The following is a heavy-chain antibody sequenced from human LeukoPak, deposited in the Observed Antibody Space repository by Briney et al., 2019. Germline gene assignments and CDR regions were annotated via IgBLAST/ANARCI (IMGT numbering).Heavy chain of an antibody. Sequence: SETLSLTCAVYGGSFSGYYWSWTRQPPGKGLEWIGEINHSGSTNYNPSLKSRVTISVDTSKNQFSLKLSSVTAADTAVYYCARTLRWKFDYWGQGTLVTVSS. D-gene: IGHD4-23*01. CDR1: GGSFSGYY. CDR2: INHSGST. CDR3: ARTLRWKFDY. V-gene: IGHV4-34*01. J-gene: IGHJ4*02.